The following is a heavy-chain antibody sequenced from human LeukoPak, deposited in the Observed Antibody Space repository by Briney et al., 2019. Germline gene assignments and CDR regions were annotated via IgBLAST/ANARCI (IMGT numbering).Heavy chain of an antibody. CDR3: ARLKKGFTFDY. Sequence: SETLSLTCTVSGGSISSGSYYWSWIRQPAGKGLEWNGRIYTSGSTDYNPSLKSRVTISVDTSKNQFSLKLSSMTAADTAVYYCARLKKGFTFDYWGQGTLVTVSS. V-gene: IGHV4-61*02. CDR2: IYTSGST. J-gene: IGHJ4*02. CDR1: GGSISSGSYY.